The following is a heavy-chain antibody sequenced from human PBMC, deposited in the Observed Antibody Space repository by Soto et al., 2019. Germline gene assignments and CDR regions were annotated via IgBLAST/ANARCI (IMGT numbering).Heavy chain of an antibody. CDR3: ARSTVTTRPSFQH. D-gene: IGHD4-17*01. J-gene: IGHJ1*01. CDR2: IYYSGST. V-gene: IGHV4-59*01. CDR1: GGSISSYY. Sequence: SETLSLTCTASGGSISSYYWSWIRQPPGKGLEWIGYIYYSGSTNYNPSLKSRVTISVDTSKNQFSLKLSSVTAADTAVYYCARSTVTTRPSFQHWGQGTLVTVSS.